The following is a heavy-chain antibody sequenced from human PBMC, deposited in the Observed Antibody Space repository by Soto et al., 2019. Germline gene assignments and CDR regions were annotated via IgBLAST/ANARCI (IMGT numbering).Heavy chain of an antibody. Sequence: QLQLQESGPGLVKPSETLSLTCTVSGVSITNTSYYWGWIRQPPGKGLEWIGTIYFSGSTFYNPSLKSRLTISVDTSKNQFSLVLSSVTAADTAVYYCARRGSYWGHGNLVAVSS. CDR3: ARRGSY. V-gene: IGHV4-39*01. CDR2: IYFSGST. CDR1: GVSITNTSYY. J-gene: IGHJ4*01.